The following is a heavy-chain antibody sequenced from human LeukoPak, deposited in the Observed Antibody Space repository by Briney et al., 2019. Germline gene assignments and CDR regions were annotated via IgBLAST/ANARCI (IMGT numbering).Heavy chain of an antibody. Sequence: GGSLRVSCAASGFTFSSYAMHWVRQAPGKGLEWVAVISYDGGNKYYADSVKGRFTISRDNSKNTLYLQMNSLRAEGTAVYYCARDWCGGDCYPPIYYYYGMDVWGQGTTVTVSS. CDR1: GFTFSSYA. D-gene: IGHD2-21*02. CDR2: ISYDGGNK. J-gene: IGHJ6*02. CDR3: ARDWCGGDCYPPIYYYYGMDV. V-gene: IGHV3-30*04.